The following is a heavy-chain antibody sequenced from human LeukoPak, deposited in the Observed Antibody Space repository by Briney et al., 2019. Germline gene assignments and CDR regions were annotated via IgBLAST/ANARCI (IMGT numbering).Heavy chain of an antibody. CDR1: GGSISSSSYY. Sequence: SETLSLTCTVSGGSISSSSYYWGWIRQPPGKGLEWIGSIYYSGSTYYNPSLKSRVTISVDTSKNQFSLKLSSVTATDTAVYYCARVFCGWAYYDFWSGYTGANWFDPWGQGTLVTVSS. V-gene: IGHV4-39*07. J-gene: IGHJ5*02. D-gene: IGHD3-3*01. CDR3: ARVFCGWAYYDFWSGYTGANWFDP. CDR2: IYYSGST.